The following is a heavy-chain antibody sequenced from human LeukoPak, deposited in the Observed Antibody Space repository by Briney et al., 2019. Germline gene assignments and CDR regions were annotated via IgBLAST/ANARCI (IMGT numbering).Heavy chain of an antibody. J-gene: IGHJ4*02. CDR1: GGSFSGYY. CDR3: ARVRSYYDSSGYYY. CDR2: INSDGSST. V-gene: IGHV3-74*01. Sequence: ETLSLTCAVYGGSFSGYYWSWVRQAPGKGLVWVSRINSDGSSTSYADSVKGRFTISRDNAKNTLYLQMNSLRAEDTAVYYCARVRSYYDSSGYYYWGQGTLVTVSS. D-gene: IGHD3-22*01.